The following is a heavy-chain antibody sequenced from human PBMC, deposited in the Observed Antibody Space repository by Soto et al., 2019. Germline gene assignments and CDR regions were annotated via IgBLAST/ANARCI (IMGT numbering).Heavy chain of an antibody. Sequence: PGGSLRLSCAASGFKFSNYAMSWVRQAPGKGLEWVSLISATGGGTYYADSVKGRFTISRDNSHNTLYLQVHSLTAEDTAVYYCAKDRRAGGNPAFYFDFWGPGAQVTVSS. D-gene: IGHD3-16*01. CDR1: GFKFSNYA. CDR3: AKDRRAGGNPAFYFDF. V-gene: IGHV3-23*01. J-gene: IGHJ4*02. CDR2: ISATGGGT.